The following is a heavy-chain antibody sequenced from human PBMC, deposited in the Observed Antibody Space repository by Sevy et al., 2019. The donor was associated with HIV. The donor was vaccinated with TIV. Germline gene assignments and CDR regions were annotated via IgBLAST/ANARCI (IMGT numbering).Heavy chain of an antibody. V-gene: IGHV4-59*13. D-gene: IGHD1-1*01. CDR3: ARDRQLDSGRDAFDI. CDR1: GGSISSYY. J-gene: IGHJ3*02. Sequence: QSQTLSLTCTVSGGSISSYYWSWIRQPPGKGLEWIGYIYYSGSTNYNPSLKSRVTISVDTSKNQFSLKLSSVTAADTAMYYCARDRQLDSGRDAFDIWGQGTMVTVSS. CDR2: IYYSGST.